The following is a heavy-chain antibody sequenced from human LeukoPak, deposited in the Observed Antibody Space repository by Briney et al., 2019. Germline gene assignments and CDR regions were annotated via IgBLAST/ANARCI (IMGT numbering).Heavy chain of an antibody. CDR2: FDPEDGET. CDR3: AREDGGMDYGGNSDFDY. D-gene: IGHD4-23*01. V-gene: IGHV1-24*01. Sequence: ASVKVSCKVSGYTLTELSMHWVRQAPGKGLERMGGFDPEDGETIYAQKFQGRVTMTEDTSTDTAYMELSSLRSDDTAVYYCAREDGGMDYGGNSDFDYWGQGTLVTVSS. J-gene: IGHJ4*02. CDR1: GYTLTELS.